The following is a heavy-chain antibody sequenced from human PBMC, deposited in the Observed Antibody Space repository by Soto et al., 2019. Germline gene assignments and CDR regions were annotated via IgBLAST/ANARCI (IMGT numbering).Heavy chain of an antibody. J-gene: IGHJ4*02. D-gene: IGHD3-22*01. CDR2: ISYDGSNK. CDR3: AREGAYYDSSGYDY. CDR1: GFTFSSYA. Sequence: HPGGSLRLSCAASGFTFSSYAMHWVRQAPGKGLEWVAVISYDGSNKYYADSVKGRFTISRDNSKNTLYLQMNSLRAEDTAVYYCAREGAYYDSSGYDYWGQGTLVTVSS. V-gene: IGHV3-30-3*01.